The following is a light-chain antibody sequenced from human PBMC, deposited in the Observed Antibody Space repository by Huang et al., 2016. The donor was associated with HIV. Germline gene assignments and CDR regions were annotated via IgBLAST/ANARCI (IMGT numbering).Light chain of an antibody. J-gene: IGKJ4*01. CDR3: QQRSAWPLT. CDR1: QSVRSY. Sequence: EIVLTQSPATLSLSPGERATLSCRASQSVRSYLAWYQHKPGQAPRLLIYDASNRATGIPARFSGSGSGTDFTLTISNLQSEDFAVYYCQQRSAWPLTFGGGTKVEI. V-gene: IGKV3-11*01. CDR2: DAS.